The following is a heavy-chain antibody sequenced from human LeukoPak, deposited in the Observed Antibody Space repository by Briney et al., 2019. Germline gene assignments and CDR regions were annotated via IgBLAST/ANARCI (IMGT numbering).Heavy chain of an antibody. Sequence: GGSLRLSCAASGFTFSNYWMHWVRQAPGKGLVWVSRINSDGINTSYADSVRGRFTISRDNAKHSLYLQMNSLRAEDTAVYYCAELGITMIGGVWGKGTTVTISS. J-gene: IGHJ6*04. D-gene: IGHD3-10*02. CDR3: AELGITMIGGV. CDR1: GFTFSNYW. CDR2: INSDGINT. V-gene: IGHV3-74*01.